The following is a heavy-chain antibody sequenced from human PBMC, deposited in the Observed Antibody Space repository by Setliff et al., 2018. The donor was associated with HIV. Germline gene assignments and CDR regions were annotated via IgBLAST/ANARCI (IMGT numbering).Heavy chain of an antibody. CDR3: ARDRAYCSGGSCYRPLVYYFYYMDV. CDR1: GFTFSDYY. Sequence: ASVKVSCKASGFTFSDYYMHWVRQAPGQGLEWMGWVRPYNADKNYAQKFQGRVTMTSDTSISTAYLELSGLTSDDTAIYYCARDRAYCSGGSCYRPLVYYFYYMDVWGTGTTVTSP. V-gene: IGHV1-2*02. J-gene: IGHJ6*03. D-gene: IGHD2-15*01. CDR2: VRPYNADK.